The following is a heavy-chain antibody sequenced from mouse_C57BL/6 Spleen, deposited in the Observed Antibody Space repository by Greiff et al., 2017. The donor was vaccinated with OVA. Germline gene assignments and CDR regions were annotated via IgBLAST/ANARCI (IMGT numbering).Heavy chain of an antibody. V-gene: IGHV1-7*01. CDR3: AREDGNWYFDV. Sequence: VHLVESGAELAKPGASVKLSCKASGYTFTSYWMHWVKQRPGQGLEWIGCINPSSGYTKYNQKFKDKATLTADKSSSTAYMQLSSLTYEDSAVYYCAREDGNWYFDVWGTGTTVTVSS. J-gene: IGHJ1*03. CDR1: GYTFTSYW. D-gene: IGHD2-1*01. CDR2: INPSSGYT.